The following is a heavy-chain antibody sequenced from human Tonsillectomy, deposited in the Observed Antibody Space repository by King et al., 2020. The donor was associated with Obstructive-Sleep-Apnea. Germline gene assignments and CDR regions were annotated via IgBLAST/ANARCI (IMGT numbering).Heavy chain of an antibody. CDR2: INSDGSST. CDR1: GFTFSSYW. D-gene: IGHD3-16*01. Sequence: VQLVESGGGLVQPGGSLRLSCAASGFTFSSYWMHWVRQAPGKGLVWVSRINSDGSSTSYADSVKGRFTISRDNAKNTLYLQMNSLRAEDTAVYYCAREYDYVWGSHYYYYGMDVWGQGTTVTVSS. J-gene: IGHJ6*02. V-gene: IGHV3-74*01. CDR3: AREYDYVWGSHYYYYGMDV.